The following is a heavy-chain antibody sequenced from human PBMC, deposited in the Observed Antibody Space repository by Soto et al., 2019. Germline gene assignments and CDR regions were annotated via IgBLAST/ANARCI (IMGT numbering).Heavy chain of an antibody. CDR1: GFTFNNYG. J-gene: IGHJ3*02. CDR2: ISNDGSEK. D-gene: IGHD3-22*01. CDR3: ARARAGDYYDSSGYYGPDAFDI. V-gene: IGHV3-30*03. Sequence: PGGSLRLSCAASGFTFNNYGMHWVRQAPGKGLEWVATISNDGSEKYYADSVKGRLTISRDNAKNTLYLQMNSLRAEDTAVYYCARARAGDYYDSSGYYGPDAFDIWGQGTMVTVSS.